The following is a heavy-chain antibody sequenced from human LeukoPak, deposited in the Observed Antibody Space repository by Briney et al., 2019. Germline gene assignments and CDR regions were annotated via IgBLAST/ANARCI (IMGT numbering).Heavy chain of an antibody. V-gene: IGHV4-59*08. J-gene: IGHJ5*02. CDR1: GGSISSYY. CDR3: ARRRGIAAAGGDWFDP. D-gene: IGHD6-13*01. Sequence: SETLSLTCTVSGGSISSYYWSWIRQPPGKGLEWTGYIYYSGSTNYNPSLKSRVTISVDTSKNQFSLKLSSVTAADTAVYYCARRRGIAAAGGDWFDPWGQGTLVTVSS. CDR2: IYYSGST.